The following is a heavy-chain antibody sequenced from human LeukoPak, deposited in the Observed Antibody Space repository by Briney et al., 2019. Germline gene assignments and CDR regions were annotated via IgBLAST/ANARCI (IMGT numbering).Heavy chain of an antibody. Sequence: PSETLSLTCAVYGGSFSGYYWSWIRQPPGKGLEWIGEINHSGSTNYNPSLKSRVTISVDTSKNQFSLKLSSVTAADTAVYYCARQGYSSGHHTYWGQGTLVTVSS. CDR2: INHSGST. D-gene: IGHD6-19*01. J-gene: IGHJ4*02. V-gene: IGHV4-34*01. CDR3: ARQGYSSGHHTY. CDR1: GGSFSGYY.